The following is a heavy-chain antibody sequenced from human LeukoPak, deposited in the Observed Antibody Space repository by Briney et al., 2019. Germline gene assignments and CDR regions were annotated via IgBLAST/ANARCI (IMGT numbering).Heavy chain of an antibody. CDR2: ISNDGFRT. V-gene: IGHV3-23*01. Sequence: GGSLRLSCAVSGFSVTNNYMSWVRQAPGKGLEWVSTISNDGFRTYYADSVKGRFTISRDNYRNTAYLQMNSLRAEDTAVYFCVKDRGAILGDYWGQGTLVTVSS. D-gene: IGHD4/OR15-4a*01. J-gene: IGHJ4*02. CDR3: VKDRGAILGDY. CDR1: GFSVTNNY.